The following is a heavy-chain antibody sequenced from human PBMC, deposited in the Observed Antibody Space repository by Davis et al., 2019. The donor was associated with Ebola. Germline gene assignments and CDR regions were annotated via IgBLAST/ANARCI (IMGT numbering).Heavy chain of an antibody. D-gene: IGHD3-16*01. V-gene: IGHV3-66*01. Sequence: GGSLRLSCAASGFTVNGNYIMWVRQAPGKGLEWVSVTYGDGTTDSADSMKDRITISRDTCTNTIYLQMESLRADDTAMYYCAGRSIGGRNWYFDLWGRGTLVTVSS. CDR2: TYGDGTT. CDR3: AGRSIGGRNWYFDL. CDR1: GFTVNGNY. J-gene: IGHJ2*01.